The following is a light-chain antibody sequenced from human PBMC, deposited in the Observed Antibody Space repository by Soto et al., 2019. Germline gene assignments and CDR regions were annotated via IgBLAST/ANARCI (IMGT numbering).Light chain of an antibody. CDR1: QSSSTW. V-gene: IGKV1-5*03. Sequence: DIQMTQSPSTLSASVGDTVTITCRASQSSSTWLAWYQQKPGRAPKLLIYKASTLESGVPARFSGSGSGTEFTLTISSLQPDDFATYYCQQYNSYSWTFGQGTKVDIK. CDR3: QQYNSYSWT. CDR2: KAS. J-gene: IGKJ1*01.